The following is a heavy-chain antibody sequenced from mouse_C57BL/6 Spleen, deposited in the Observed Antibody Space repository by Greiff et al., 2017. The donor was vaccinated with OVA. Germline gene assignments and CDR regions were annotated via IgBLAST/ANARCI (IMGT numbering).Heavy chain of an antibody. J-gene: IGHJ3*01. Sequence: VQLQQPGAELVRPGSSVKLSCKASGYTFTSYWMDWVKQRPGQGLEWIGNIYPSDSETHYNQKFKDKATLTVDKSSSTAYMQLSSLTSEDSAVYYCARCDYDGAYWGQGTLVTVSA. CDR2: IYPSDSET. V-gene: IGHV1-61*01. D-gene: IGHD2-4*01. CDR1: GYTFTSYW. CDR3: ARCDYDGAY.